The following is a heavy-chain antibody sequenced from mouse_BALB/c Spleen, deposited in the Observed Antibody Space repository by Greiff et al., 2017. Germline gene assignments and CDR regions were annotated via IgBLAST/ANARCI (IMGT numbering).Heavy chain of an antibody. D-gene: IGHD3-2*01. J-gene: IGHJ3*01. CDR1: GFDFSRYW. CDR2: INPDSSTI. V-gene: IGHV4-1*02. CDR3: ARQDSSGSWFAY. Sequence: EVKLMESGGGLVQPGGSLKLSCAASGFDFSRYWMSWVRQAPGKGLEWIGEINPDSSTINYTPSLKDKFIISRDNAKNTLYLQMSKVRSEDTALYYCARQDSSGSWFAYWGQGTLVTVSA.